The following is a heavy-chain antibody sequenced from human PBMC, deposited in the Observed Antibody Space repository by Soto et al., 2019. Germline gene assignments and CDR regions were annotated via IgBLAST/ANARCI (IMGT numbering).Heavy chain of an antibody. CDR2: ISSGSDFI. CDR3: TRDQGGSYDSWFDP. CDR1: FSMYS. J-gene: IGHJ5*02. V-gene: IGHV3-21*06. Sequence: VQVAESGGGLVKPGGSLRLSCNFSFSMYSMDWVRQAPGKGLEWVASISSGSDFIKYADSVKGRFTISRDNTKNSVSLQMSSLRVEDTAMYYCTRDQGGSYDSWFDPWGRGTLVTVSS. D-gene: IGHD1-26*01.